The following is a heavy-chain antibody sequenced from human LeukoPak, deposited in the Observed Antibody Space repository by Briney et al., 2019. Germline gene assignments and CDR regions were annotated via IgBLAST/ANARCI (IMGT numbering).Heavy chain of an antibody. CDR1: GFRFDSYG. J-gene: IGHJ4*02. CDR3: ARDLPLRGAGFDY. Sequence: PGGSLRLPCSGSGFRFDSYGMHWIRQAPGKGLEWLASLRYDGMNKKYAGSVKGQFTISRDNSKNTVYLQMNSLRVEDTAVYFCARDLPLRGAGFDYCGQGTLVIVSS. V-gene: IGHV3-30*02. D-gene: IGHD3-10*01. CDR2: LRYDGMNK.